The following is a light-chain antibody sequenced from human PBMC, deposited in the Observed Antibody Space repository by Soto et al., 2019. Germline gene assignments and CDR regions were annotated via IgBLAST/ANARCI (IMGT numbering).Light chain of an antibody. CDR2: GAS. J-gene: IGKJ1*01. CDR1: QSVSNNY. CDR3: QQYGSSGT. Sequence: EIVLTQSPGALSLSPGERAALCCRASQSVSNNYLAWYRQKPGQAPRLLIYGASNRATGIPDRFSGSGSGTDFTLTISRLEPEDFAVYYCQQYGSSGTFGQGTKVDIK. V-gene: IGKV3-20*01.